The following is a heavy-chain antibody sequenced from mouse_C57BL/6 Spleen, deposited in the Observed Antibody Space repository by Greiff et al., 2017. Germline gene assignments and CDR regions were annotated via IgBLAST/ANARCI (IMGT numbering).Heavy chain of an antibody. D-gene: IGHD1-1*01. V-gene: IGHV5-4*01. J-gene: IGHJ2*01. Sequence: DVHLVESGGGLVKPGGSLKLSCAASGFTFSSYAMSWVRQTPEKRLEWVATISDGGSYTYYPDNVKGRFTISRDNAKNNLYLQMSHLKSEDIAMYYCARSYGSSYDYWGQGTTLTVSS. CDR2: ISDGGSYT. CDR1: GFTFSSYA. CDR3: ARSYGSSYDY.